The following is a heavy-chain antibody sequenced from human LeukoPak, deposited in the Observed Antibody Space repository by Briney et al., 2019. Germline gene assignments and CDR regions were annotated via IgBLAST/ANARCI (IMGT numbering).Heavy chain of an antibody. D-gene: IGHD5-12*01. J-gene: IGHJ4*02. Sequence: ASVTVSLMGSVYTYNYYAISWVRQAPGQGLEWMGWISTYNGDTHYAQKFQGRVTLTTDTSTTTAYMEMRSLGSDDTAVYYCARDPSNTGGYYAYFDFWGQGTLVTVSS. CDR2: ISTYNGDT. CDR1: VYTYNYYA. V-gene: IGHV1-18*01. CDR3: ARDPSNTGGYYAYFDF.